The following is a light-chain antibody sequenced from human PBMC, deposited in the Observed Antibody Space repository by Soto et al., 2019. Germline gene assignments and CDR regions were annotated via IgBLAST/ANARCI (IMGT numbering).Light chain of an antibody. CDR3: QQHTNWPLT. J-gene: IGKJ4*01. Sequence: EIVLTQSPATLSLSPGERATLSCRASQSVGSSLAWYQQKPDQAPRLLIYDASTRATGIPARFSGSGSGTDFTLTISSLEPEDFAVYYCQQHTNWPLTFGGGTKVEIK. CDR1: QSVGSS. CDR2: DAS. V-gene: IGKV3-11*01.